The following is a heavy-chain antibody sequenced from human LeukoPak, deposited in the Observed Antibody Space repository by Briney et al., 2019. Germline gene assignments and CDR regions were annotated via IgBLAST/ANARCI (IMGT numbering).Heavy chain of an antibody. J-gene: IGHJ4*02. V-gene: IGHV4-39*07. D-gene: IGHD3-22*01. CDR1: GGSITSTSDY. Sequence: SETLSLTCTVSGGSITSTSDYWGWVRQPPGKGLEWIGEIYHSGSTNYNPSLKSRVTISVDKSKNQFSLKLSSVTAADTAIYYCARGIAYYYDSSGSLDFWGQGTLVTVSS. CDR3: ARGIAYYYDSSGSLDF. CDR2: IYHSGST.